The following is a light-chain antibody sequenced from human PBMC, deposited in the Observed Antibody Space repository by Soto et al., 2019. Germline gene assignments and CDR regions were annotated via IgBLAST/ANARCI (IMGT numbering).Light chain of an antibody. CDR2: GAS. J-gene: IGKJ2*01. Sequence: EIVLTQSPGTLSLSPGERATLSCRASQSVSTSYLAWYQQKPGQAPRLLIYGASSRATGIPDQFSGSGSGTDSTLSISSLEPEDFAVYYCQHYCSSPLYTFGQGTKLEIK. CDR3: QHYCSSPLYT. CDR1: QSVSTSY. V-gene: IGKV3-20*01.